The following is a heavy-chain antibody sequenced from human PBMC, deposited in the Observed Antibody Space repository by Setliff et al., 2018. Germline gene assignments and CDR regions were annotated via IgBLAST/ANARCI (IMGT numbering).Heavy chain of an antibody. Sequence: ASVKVSCKASGYTFSHSGITWVRQAPGQGLEWLGWIGVYSGNTYSAQRFQGRVSLTTDESTNTAYLELRGLRSDDTAVYYCMRLVRFCSRTVCQRTSGDEAWGQGTLVTVS. D-gene: IGHD3-3*01. CDR1: GYTFSHSG. CDR3: MRLVRFCSRTVCQRTSGDEA. CDR2: IGVYSGNT. V-gene: IGHV1-18*01. J-gene: IGHJ5*02.